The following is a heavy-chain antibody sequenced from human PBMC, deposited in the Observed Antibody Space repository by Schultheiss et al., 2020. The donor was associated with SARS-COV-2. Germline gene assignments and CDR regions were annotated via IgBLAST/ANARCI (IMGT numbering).Heavy chain of an antibody. J-gene: IGHJ6*03. CDR2: INHSGST. CDR3: ARALSTDSSGRRFYYYYYMDV. Sequence: GSLRLSCAVYGGSFSGYYWSWIRQPPGKGLEWIGEINHSGSTNYNPSLKSRVTISVDTSKNQFSLKLSSVTAADTAVYYCARALSTDSSGRRFYYYYYMDVWGKGTTVTVSS. D-gene: IGHD6-19*01. CDR1: GGSFSGYY. V-gene: IGHV4-34*01.